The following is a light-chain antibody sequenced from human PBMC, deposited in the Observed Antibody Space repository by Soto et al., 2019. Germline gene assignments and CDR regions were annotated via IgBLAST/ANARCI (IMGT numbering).Light chain of an antibody. CDR1: SSDVGGYNY. J-gene: IGLJ2*01. CDR2: NVS. V-gene: IGLV2-14*03. Sequence: QSALTQPASVSGSPGQSITISCTGTSSDVGGYNYVSWYQHHPGKAPKLMIYNVSYRPSGVSNRFSGSKSGNTASLTISALQAEDEADYYCSSYTSSSTLLFGGGTKLTVL. CDR3: SSYTSSSTLL.